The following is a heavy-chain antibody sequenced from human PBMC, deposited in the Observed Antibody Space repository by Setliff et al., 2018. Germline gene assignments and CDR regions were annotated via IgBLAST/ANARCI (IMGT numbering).Heavy chain of an antibody. CDR1: GYTFVGSY. CDR3: AREPYDYIWGSYRSPYFDH. J-gene: IGHJ4*02. D-gene: IGHD3-16*02. Sequence: ASVKVSCKASGYTFVGSYLHWVRQAPGQGLEWMGWINPKTGGTNYAQKFQGRVTMTRDASINTAFMHLSSLKSDDMAVYYCAREPYDYIWGSYRSPYFDHWGQGALVTVS. CDR2: INPKTGGT. V-gene: IGHV1-2*02.